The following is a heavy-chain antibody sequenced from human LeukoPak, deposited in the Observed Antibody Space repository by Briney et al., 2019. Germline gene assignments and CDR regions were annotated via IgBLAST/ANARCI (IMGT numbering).Heavy chain of an antibody. V-gene: IGHV4-59*10. CDR2: IYTSGST. CDR1: GGSFSGYY. CDR3: ARTMMYYDFWSGYYTGGRYYYYYYGMDV. Sequence: SETLSLTCAVYGGSFSGYYWSWIRQPAGTGLEWIGRIYTSGSTNYNPSLKSRVTMSVDTSKNQFSLKLSSVTAADTAVYYCARTMMYYDFWSGYYTGGRYYYYYYGMDVWGQGTTVTVSS. J-gene: IGHJ6*02. D-gene: IGHD3-3*01.